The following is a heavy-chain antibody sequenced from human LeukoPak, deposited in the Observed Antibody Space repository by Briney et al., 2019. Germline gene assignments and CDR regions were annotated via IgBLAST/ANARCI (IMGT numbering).Heavy chain of an antibody. CDR2: IWSDGSSK. J-gene: IGHJ4*02. Sequence: PGGSLRLSCAASGFSFTNYWMSWVRQAPGRGLEWVAVIWSDGSSKYYADSVKGRFTISRDNSKNTLYLQVNSLRAEDTAVYYCARWGRSSGYLDSCGQGTLVTVSS. CDR1: GFSFTNYW. V-gene: IGHV3-33*08. CDR3: ARWGRSSGYLDS. D-gene: IGHD3-22*01.